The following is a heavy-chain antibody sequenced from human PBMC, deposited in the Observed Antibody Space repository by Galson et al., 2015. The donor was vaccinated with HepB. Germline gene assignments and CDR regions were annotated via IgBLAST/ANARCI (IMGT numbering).Heavy chain of an antibody. CDR2: IYSGGST. J-gene: IGHJ4*02. D-gene: IGHD3-3*01. CDR3: AREGVTIFGVAKRIDY. Sequence: SLRLSCAASGFTVSSNHMSWVRQAPGKGLEWVSVIYSGGSTYYADSVKGRFTISRDNSKNTLYLQMNSLRAEDTAVYYCAREGVTIFGVAKRIDYWGQGTLVTVSS. V-gene: IGHV3-66*01. CDR1: GFTVSSNH.